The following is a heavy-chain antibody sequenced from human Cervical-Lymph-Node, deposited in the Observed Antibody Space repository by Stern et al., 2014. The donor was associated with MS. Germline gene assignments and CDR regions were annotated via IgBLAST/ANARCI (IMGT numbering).Heavy chain of an antibody. CDR1: GFTFSSHW. V-gene: IGHV3-74*01. CDR2: VNNDGTDT. J-gene: IGHJ4*02. D-gene: IGHD5-24*01. Sequence: EVQLVESGGGLVQPGGSLRLSCVASGFTFSSHWMHWVRQGPGKGLEWLSRVNNDGTDTIYADSVKGRFTASRDNTKNTLYLQMNSLRVEDTALYYCARDSPHNSFDWGQGTQVTVSS. CDR3: ARDSPHNSFD.